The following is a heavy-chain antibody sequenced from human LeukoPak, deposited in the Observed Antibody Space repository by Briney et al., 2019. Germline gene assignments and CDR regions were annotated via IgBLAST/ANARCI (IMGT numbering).Heavy chain of an antibody. D-gene: IGHD2-21*02. V-gene: IGHV1-69*13. CDR3: ASSPIVVVTAPPFFFDY. CDR2: IIPIFGTA. CDR1: GGTFSSYA. Sequence: SVKVSCKASGGTFSSYAISWVRQAPGQGLEWMGGIIPIFGTANYAQKFQGRVTITADESTSTAYMELSSLRSEDTAVYYCASSPIVVVTAPPFFFDYWGRGTLVTVSS. J-gene: IGHJ4*02.